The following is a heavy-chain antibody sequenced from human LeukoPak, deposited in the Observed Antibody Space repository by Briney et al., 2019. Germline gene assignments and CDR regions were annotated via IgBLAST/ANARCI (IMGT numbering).Heavy chain of an antibody. Sequence: PSETLSLTCTVSGGSISSYYWSWIRQPPGKGLEWIGEINHSGSTNYNPSLKSRVTISVDTSKNQFSLKLSSVTAADTAVYYCARGPEERAPGYSSSWYRIRRVNFDYWGQGTLVTVSS. D-gene: IGHD6-13*01. CDR1: GGSISSYY. CDR3: ARGPEERAPGYSSSWYRIRRVNFDY. J-gene: IGHJ4*02. CDR2: INHSGST. V-gene: IGHV4-34*01.